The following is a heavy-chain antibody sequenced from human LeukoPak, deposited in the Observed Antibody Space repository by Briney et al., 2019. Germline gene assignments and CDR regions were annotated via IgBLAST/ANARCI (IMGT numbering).Heavy chain of an antibody. D-gene: IGHD3-10*01. CDR3: ARDIGDGDYMDV. CDR2: IIPIFGTA. V-gene: IGHV1-69*05. Sequence: ASVKVSCKASGGTFSSYAISWVRQAPGQGLEWMGGIIPIFGTANYAQKLQGRVTMTTDTSTSTAYMELRSLRSDDTAVYYCARDIGDGDYMDVWGKGTTVTISS. J-gene: IGHJ6*03. CDR1: GGTFSSYA.